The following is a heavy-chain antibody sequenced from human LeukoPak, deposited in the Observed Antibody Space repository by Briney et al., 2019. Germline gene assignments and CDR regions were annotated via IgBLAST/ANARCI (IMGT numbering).Heavy chain of an antibody. J-gene: IGHJ6*03. D-gene: IGHD6-13*01. CDR3: ARGSSSWYGGYYYYMDV. CDR2: MNPNSGNT. Sequence: ASVKVSCKASGYTFTSYDINWVRQATGQGLEWMGWMNPNSGNTGYAQKFQGRVTMTRNTSISTAYMELSSLRSEDTAVYYCARGSSSWYGGYYYYMDVWGKGTTVTISS. CDR1: GYTFTSYD. V-gene: IGHV1-8*01.